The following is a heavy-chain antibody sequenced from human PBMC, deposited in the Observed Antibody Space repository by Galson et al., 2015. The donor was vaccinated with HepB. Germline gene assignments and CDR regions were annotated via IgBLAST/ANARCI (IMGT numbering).Heavy chain of an antibody. CDR3: ATRLSISGQWVY. J-gene: IGHJ4*02. CDR1: GFTFSNAW. Sequence: SLRLSCAASGFTFSNAWMSWVRQAPGKGLEWVGRIKSKTDGGTTDYAAPVKGRFTISRDDSKNTLYLQMNSLKTEDTAIYYCATRLSISGQWVYWGQGTLVTVSS. V-gene: IGHV3-15*01. CDR2: IKSKTDGGTT. D-gene: IGHD6-6*01.